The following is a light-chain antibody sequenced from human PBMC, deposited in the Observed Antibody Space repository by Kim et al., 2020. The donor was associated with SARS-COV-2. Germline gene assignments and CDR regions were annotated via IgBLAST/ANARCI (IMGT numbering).Light chain of an antibody. Sequence: QATSRSRRTSPSLAHRNSNTYLSWHQQKPGQAPKLLIYRVSNRYSGVPYRFSGSGAGIDFTLKISSLEAEDVAVYYCQEAKNVPHSFGQGTKLEI. CDR2: RVS. CDR3: QEAKNVPHS. V-gene: IGKV2-24*01. J-gene: IGKJ2*03. CDR1: PSLAHRNSNTY.